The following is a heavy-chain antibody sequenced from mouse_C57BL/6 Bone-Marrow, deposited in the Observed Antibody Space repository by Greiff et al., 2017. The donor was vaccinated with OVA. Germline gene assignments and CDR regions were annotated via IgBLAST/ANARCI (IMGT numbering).Heavy chain of an antibody. J-gene: IGHJ2*01. CDR2: IYPGDGDT. CDR1: GYAFSSYW. CDR3: TEDWSYFDY. V-gene: IGHV1-80*01. Sequence: VKLMESGAELVKPGASVKISCKASGYAFSSYWMNWVKQRPGKGLEWIGQIYPGDGDTNYNGKFKGKATMTVDKSSSTAYMQLSSLTSEDSAVYCCTEDWSYFDYWGQGTTLTVSS.